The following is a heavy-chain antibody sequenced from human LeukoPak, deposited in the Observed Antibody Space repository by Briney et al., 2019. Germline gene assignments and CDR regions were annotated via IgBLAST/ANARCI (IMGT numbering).Heavy chain of an antibody. CDR3: ARTPVGAEWYFDY. J-gene: IGHJ4*02. V-gene: IGHV1-8*02. D-gene: IGHD1-26*01. CDR2: MNPNSGNT. CDR1: GGTFSSYA. Sequence: GASVKVSCKASGGTFSSYAINWVRQATGQGLEWMGWMNPNSGNTGYAQKFQGRVTMTRNTSISTAYMELSSLRSEDTAVYYCARTPVGAEWYFDYWGQGTLVTVSS.